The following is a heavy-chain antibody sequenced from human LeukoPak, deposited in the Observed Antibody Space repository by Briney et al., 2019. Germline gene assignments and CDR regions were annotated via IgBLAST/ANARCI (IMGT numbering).Heavy chain of an antibody. D-gene: IGHD2-21*01. Sequence: PSETLSLTCTVSGGSISSGSYYWSWIRQPAGKGLEWIGRIYTSGSTNYNPSLKSRVTISVDTSKNQFSLKLSSVTAADTAVYYCARDLRLVIAAGWFDPWGQGTLVTVSS. J-gene: IGHJ5*02. CDR1: GGSISSGSYY. CDR2: IYTSGST. CDR3: ARDLRLVIAAGWFDP. V-gene: IGHV4-61*02.